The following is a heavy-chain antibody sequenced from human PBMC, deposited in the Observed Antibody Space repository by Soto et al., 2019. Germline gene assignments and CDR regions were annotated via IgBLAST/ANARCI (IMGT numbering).Heavy chain of an antibody. D-gene: IGHD6-13*01. Sequence: GGSLRLSCAASGFTFSSYAMSWVRQAPGKGLEWVSAISGSGGSTYYADSVKGRFTISRDNSKNTLYLQMNSLRAEDTAVYYCAKEFIAAAGTYYYYYMDVWGKGTTVTVSS. J-gene: IGHJ6*03. CDR3: AKEFIAAAGTYYYYYMDV. CDR2: ISGSGGST. CDR1: GFTFSSYA. V-gene: IGHV3-23*01.